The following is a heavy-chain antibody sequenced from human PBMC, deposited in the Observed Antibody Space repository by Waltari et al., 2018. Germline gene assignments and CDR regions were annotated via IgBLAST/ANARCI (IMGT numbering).Heavy chain of an antibody. J-gene: IGHJ6*03. V-gene: IGHV5-51*01. Sequence: EVQLVQSGAEVKKPGESLKISCKGSGYSFTSYWIGWVRQMPGKGLEWMGIIYPGDSDTRYSPSFQGQVTISADKSISTAYLQWSSLKASDTAMYYCARRMFTYSSSWYGGGDYYYYHMDVWGKGTTVTVSS. D-gene: IGHD6-13*01. CDR1: GYSFTSYW. CDR3: ARRMFTYSSSWYGGGDYYYYHMDV. CDR2: IYPGDSDT.